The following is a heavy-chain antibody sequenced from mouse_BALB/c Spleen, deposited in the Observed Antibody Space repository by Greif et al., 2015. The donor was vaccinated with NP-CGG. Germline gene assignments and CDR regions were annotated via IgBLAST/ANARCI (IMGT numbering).Heavy chain of an antibody. Sequence: QVQLQHSGAELVKPGASVKLSCKASGYTFTSYWMHWVKQRPGQGLEWIGEINPSNGRTNYNEKFKSKATLTVDKSSSTAYMQLSSLTPEDSAVYYCARRRVTMTSYYYAMDYWGQGTSVTVSS. CDR1: GYTFTSYW. J-gene: IGHJ4*01. CDR3: ARRRVTMTSYYYAMDY. CDR2: INPSNGRT. V-gene: IGHV1S81*02. D-gene: IGHD2-13*01.